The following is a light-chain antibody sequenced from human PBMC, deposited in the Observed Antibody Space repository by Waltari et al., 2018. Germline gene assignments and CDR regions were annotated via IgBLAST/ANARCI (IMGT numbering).Light chain of an antibody. V-gene: IGKV3-20*01. CDR2: GAS. Sequence: EIVLTQSPGTLSLSPGKRATLSCRASQSSSSSYLAWYQQKPGQAPRLLIYGASSRATGIPDRFSGSGSGTDFTLTISRLEPEDFAVYYCQQYGSSPNTFGQGTKLEIK. CDR1: QSSSSSY. CDR3: QQYGSSPNT. J-gene: IGKJ2*01.